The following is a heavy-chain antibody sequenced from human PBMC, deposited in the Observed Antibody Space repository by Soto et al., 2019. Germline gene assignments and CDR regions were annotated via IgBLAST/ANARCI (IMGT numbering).Heavy chain of an antibody. J-gene: IGHJ4*02. CDR3: ASDEYYYDSSGYYYSDY. D-gene: IGHD3-22*01. CDR1: GGTFSSYT. CDR2: IIPILGIA. Sequence: SVKVSCKASGGTFSSYTISWVRQAPGQGLEWMGRIIPILGIANYAQKFQGRVTITADKSTSTAYMELSSLRSEDTAVYYCASDEYYYDSSGYYYSDYWGQGTLVTVSS. V-gene: IGHV1-69*02.